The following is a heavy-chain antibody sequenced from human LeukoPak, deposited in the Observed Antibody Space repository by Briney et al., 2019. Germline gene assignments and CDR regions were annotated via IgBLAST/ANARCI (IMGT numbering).Heavy chain of an antibody. Sequence: GASLRLSCAASGLTFNIHAMDWVRQAPGKGLEWVSAISGSGGSTYYADSVKGRFPISRDNSKNTLYLQMNSLRAEDTAVYYCAKDLIAGGICAFDIWGQGTMVTVSS. CDR3: AKDLIAGGICAFDI. V-gene: IGHV3-23*01. CDR2: ISGSGGST. CDR1: GLTFNIHA. D-gene: IGHD1-1*01. J-gene: IGHJ3*02.